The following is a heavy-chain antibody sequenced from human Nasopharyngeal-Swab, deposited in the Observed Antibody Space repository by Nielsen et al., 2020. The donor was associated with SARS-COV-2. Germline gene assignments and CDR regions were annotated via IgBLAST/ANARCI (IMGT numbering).Heavy chain of an antibody. J-gene: IGHJ3*02. CDR2: INPSGGST. CDR1: GYTFTSYY. Sequence: ASVKVSCKASGYTFTSYYMHWVRQAPGQGLEWMGIINPSGGSTSYAQKFQGRVTMTRDTSTSTVYMELSSLRSEDTAVYCCARDRGRNDAFDIWGQGTMVTVSS. D-gene: IGHD3-10*01. V-gene: IGHV1-46*01. CDR3: ARDRGRNDAFDI.